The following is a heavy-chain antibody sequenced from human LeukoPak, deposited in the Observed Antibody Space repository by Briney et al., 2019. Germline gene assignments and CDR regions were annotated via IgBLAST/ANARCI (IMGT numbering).Heavy chain of an antibody. J-gene: IGHJ4*02. CDR1: GGSISSSSYY. CDR2: IYYSGST. CDR3: ARPTRTYFDY. V-gene: IGHV4-39*01. Sequence: SETLSLTCTVSGGSISSSSYYWGWIRQPPGKGLEWIGSIYYSGSTYYNPSLKSRVTISVDTSKNQFSLKLSSVTAADTAVYYCARPTRTYFDYWGQGTLVTASS.